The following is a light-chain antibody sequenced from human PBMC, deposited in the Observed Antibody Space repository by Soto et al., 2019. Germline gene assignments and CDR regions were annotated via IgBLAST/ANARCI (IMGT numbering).Light chain of an antibody. V-gene: IGLV1-40*01. CDR3: QSYDSSLSGWIV. J-gene: IGLJ2*01. CDR1: SSNIGAGYD. CDR2: GNS. Sequence: QSVLTQPPSVSGAPGQRVTISCTGRSSNIGAGYDVHWYQQLPGTAPKLLIYGNSNRPSGVPDRFSGSKYGTSASLAITGLQAEDEADYYCQSYDSSLSGWIVFGGGTKLTVL.